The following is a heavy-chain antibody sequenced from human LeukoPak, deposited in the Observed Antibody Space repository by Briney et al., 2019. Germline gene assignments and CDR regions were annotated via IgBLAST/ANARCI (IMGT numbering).Heavy chain of an antibody. D-gene: IGHD2-15*01. CDR3: ARDPEDIDY. Sequence: GGSLRLSCAASGFTFSSYGMHWVRQAPGKGLEWLAVISYDGSNKYYADSVKGRFTISRDNAKNSLYLQMNSLRAEDTAVYYCARDPEDIDYWGQGTLVTVSS. CDR2: ISYDGSNK. CDR1: GFTFSSYG. V-gene: IGHV3-30*03. J-gene: IGHJ4*02.